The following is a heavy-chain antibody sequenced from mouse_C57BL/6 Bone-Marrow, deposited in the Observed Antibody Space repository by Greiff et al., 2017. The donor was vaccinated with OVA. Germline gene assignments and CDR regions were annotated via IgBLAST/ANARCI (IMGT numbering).Heavy chain of an antibody. Sequence: EVQLQQSGPVLVKPGASVKMSCKASGYTFTDYYMNWVKQSHGKSLEWIGVINPYNGGTSYNQKFKGKATLTVDKSSSTAYMELNSLTSEDSAVYYCASGNWDRAYWGQGTLVTVSA. CDR1: GYTFTDYY. J-gene: IGHJ3*01. V-gene: IGHV1-19*01. D-gene: IGHD4-1*01. CDR3: ASGNWDRAY. CDR2: INPYNGGT.